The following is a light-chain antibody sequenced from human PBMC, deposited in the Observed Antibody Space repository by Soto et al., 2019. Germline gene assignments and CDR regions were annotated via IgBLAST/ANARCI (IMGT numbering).Light chain of an antibody. CDR3: QQSSNWPPEIT. Sequence: EIVLTQSPASLSLSPGERATVSCRASQSVPRHLAWYQQRPGLPPRLLIYDASSRATGVPDRFSGSGSGTDFILSISSLEPEDFAVYYCQQSSNWPPEITFGQGTRLEIK. J-gene: IGKJ5*01. V-gene: IGKV3-11*01. CDR2: DAS. CDR1: QSVPRH.